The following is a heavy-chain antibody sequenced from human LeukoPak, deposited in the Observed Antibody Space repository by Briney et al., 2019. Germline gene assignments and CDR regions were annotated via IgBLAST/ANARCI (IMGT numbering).Heavy chain of an antibody. CDR2: MNPNSGNT. J-gene: IGHJ2*01. Sequence: ASVKVSCKASGYTFTSYDTNWVRQATGQGLEWMGWMNPNSGNTGYAQKFQGRVTMTRNTSISTAYMELSSLRSEDTAVYYCAREGSSIQPAGYFDLWGRGTLVTVSS. CDR1: GYTFTSYD. V-gene: IGHV1-8*01. CDR3: AREGSSIQPAGYFDL. D-gene: IGHD6-13*01.